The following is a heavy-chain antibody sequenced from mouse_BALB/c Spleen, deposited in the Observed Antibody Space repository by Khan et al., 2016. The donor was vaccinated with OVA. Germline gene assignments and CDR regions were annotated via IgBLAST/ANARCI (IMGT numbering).Heavy chain of an antibody. V-gene: IGHV1-7*01. CDR3: TRDRIDY. CDR1: GYTFTTYW. CDR2: INPTSGYT. Sequence: QVQLKQSGAELAKPGASVQMSCKASGYTFTTYWMHWVKQRPGQGLEWIGYINPTSGYTDYSENFKDKAPLSADKSSSTAYMQLSRLTSEDSAVYYCTRDRIDYWGQGTTLTVSS. J-gene: IGHJ2*01.